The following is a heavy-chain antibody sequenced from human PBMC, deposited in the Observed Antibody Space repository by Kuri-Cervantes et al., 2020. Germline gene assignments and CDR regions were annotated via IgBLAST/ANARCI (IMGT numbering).Heavy chain of an antibody. CDR3: AGGLPSATHYYYYYYMDV. CDR1: GFTFSDYY. V-gene: IGHV3-11*04. CDR2: IGSSESII. Sequence: GESLKISCAASGFTFSDYYMSWIRQAPGKGLEWVSYIGSSESIIDYADSVKGRFTMSRDNAKNTLYLEMTSLRAEDTAVYYCAGGLPSATHYYYYYYMDVWGKGTTVTVSS. J-gene: IGHJ6*03. D-gene: IGHD2-15*01.